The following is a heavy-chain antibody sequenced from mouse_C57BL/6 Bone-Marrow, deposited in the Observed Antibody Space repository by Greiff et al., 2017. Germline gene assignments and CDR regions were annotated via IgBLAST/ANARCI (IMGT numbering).Heavy chain of an antibody. CDR2: IDPSDSYT. CDR1: GYTFTSYW. Sequence: QVQLQQPGAELVKPGASVKLSCKASGYTFTSYWMQWVKQRPGQGLEWIGEIDPSDSYTNYNQKFKGQATLTVDTSSSTAYMQLSSRPAEDSAVYYCARGGEGRFAYWGQGTLVTVSA. CDR3: ARGGEGRFAY. V-gene: IGHV1-50*01. J-gene: IGHJ3*01.